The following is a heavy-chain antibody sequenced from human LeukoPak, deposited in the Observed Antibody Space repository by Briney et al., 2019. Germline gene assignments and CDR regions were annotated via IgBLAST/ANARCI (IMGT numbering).Heavy chain of an antibody. J-gene: IGHJ4*02. Sequence: GGSLRLSCAASGFTVSSNYMGWVRQAPGKGLEWVANIKPDGSEKDYVDSVKGRFTISRDNAKNSLYLQMNSLRAEDTAVYYCARGFNWAFDSWGQGTLVTVSS. D-gene: IGHD7-27*01. CDR1: GFTVSSNY. CDR3: ARGFNWAFDS. V-gene: IGHV3-7*03. CDR2: IKPDGSEK.